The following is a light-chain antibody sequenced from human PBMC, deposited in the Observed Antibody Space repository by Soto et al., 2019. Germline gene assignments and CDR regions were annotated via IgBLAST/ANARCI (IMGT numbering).Light chain of an antibody. Sequence: EIVLTQSPATLPLFPGERATLSCRASHSVDFFLAWYQQKPGQPPRLLMYDASNRATGIPARFSGSWSGTDCTLTISSLEPEDVTMYYCQQRNTWPITFVQGTRLEIK. CDR2: DAS. J-gene: IGKJ5*01. CDR1: HSVDFF. CDR3: QQRNTWPIT. V-gene: IGKV3-11*01.